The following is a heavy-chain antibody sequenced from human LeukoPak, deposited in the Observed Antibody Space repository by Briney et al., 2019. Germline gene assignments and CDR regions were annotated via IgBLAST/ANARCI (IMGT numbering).Heavy chain of an antibody. CDR2: INHSGST. V-gene: IGHV4-34*01. D-gene: IGHD3-9*01. CDR1: GGSFSGYY. Sequence: SETLSLTCAVYGGSFSGYYWSWIRQPPGKGLEWIGEINHSGSTNYNPSLKSRVTISVDTSKNQFSLKLSSVTAADTAVYYCARSNYDILTGYSGWFDPWGQGTLVTVSS. CDR3: ARSNYDILTGYSGWFDP. J-gene: IGHJ5*02.